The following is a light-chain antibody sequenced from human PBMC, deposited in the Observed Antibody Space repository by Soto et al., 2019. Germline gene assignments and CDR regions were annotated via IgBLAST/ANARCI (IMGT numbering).Light chain of an antibody. J-gene: IGKJ1*01. CDR2: GAS. CDR1: QSVSSSY. V-gene: IGKV3-20*01. Sequence: EIVLTQSPGTLSLSPGERATLSCRASQSVSSSYLDWYQQKPGQAPRLLIYGASSRATGIPDRFSGSGSGTAFTLTISRLEPEDVAVYSCQQYGSSRWTFGQGNKVEIK. CDR3: QQYGSSRWT.